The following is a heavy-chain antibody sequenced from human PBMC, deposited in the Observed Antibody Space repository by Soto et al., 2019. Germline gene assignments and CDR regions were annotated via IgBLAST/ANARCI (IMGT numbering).Heavy chain of an antibody. D-gene: IGHD1-26*01. CDR2: IRYDGSNE. J-gene: IGHJ4*02. Sequence: QVQLVESGGGVVQPGRSLRLSCAASGFSFGGYGMHWVRQAPGXGXXWVAVIRYDGSNEYYADSAKGRFTISRDNSKNTLYLQXNSXRAEDTAVYYCARDGVGATTYFGYFDYWGQGTLVTVSS. CDR1: GFSFGGYG. V-gene: IGHV3-33*01. CDR3: ARDGVGATTYFGYFDY.